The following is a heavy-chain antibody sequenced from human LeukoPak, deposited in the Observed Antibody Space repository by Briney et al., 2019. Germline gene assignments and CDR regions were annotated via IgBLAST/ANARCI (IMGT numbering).Heavy chain of an antibody. CDR2: IIPIFGTA. J-gene: IGHJ4*02. CDR1: GGTFSSYA. CDR3: ARGDSSGWYDY. Sequence: GASVKVSCKASGGTFSSYAISWVRQAPGQGLEWMGGIIPIFGTANYAQKFQGRVTMTRDTSTSTVYMELSSLRSEDTAVYYCARGDSSGWYDYWGQGTLVTVSS. D-gene: IGHD6-19*01. V-gene: IGHV1-69*05.